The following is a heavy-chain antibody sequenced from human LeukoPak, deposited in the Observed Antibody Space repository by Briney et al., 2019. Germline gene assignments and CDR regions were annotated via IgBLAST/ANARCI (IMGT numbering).Heavy chain of an antibody. CDR1: RFTFSDNY. D-gene: IGHD3-10*01. J-gene: IGHJ4*02. CDR2: IRNKAKTYTT. CDR3: AREYYSRLDY. Sequence: GGSLRLSCAAPRFTFSDNYMDWVREAPGKGLEWVGRIRNKAKTYTTDYAASVRGRFTISRDDSKNSLYLEMNSLKSEDTAEYYCAREYYSRLDYWGQGTLVTVSS. V-gene: IGHV3-72*01.